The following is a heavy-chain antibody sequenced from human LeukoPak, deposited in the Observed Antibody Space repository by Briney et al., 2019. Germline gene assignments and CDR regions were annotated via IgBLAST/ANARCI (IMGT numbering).Heavy chain of an antibody. V-gene: IGHV3-7*01. Sequence: GSLRLSCAASGFTFSSYWMSWVRQAPGKGLEWVANIKQDGSEKYYVDSVKGRFTISRDNAKNSLYLQMNSLRAEDTAVYYCARVRRGSWADEKYYYMDVWGKGTTVTVSS. CDR3: ARVRRGSWADEKYYYMDV. J-gene: IGHJ6*03. CDR1: GFTFSSYW. D-gene: IGHD6-13*01. CDR2: IKQDGSEK.